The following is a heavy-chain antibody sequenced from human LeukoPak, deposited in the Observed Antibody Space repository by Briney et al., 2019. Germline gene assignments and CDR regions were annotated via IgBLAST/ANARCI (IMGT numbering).Heavy chain of an antibody. J-gene: IGHJ4*02. CDR2: INPNSGGP. Sequence: ASVKVSCKASGYTFTGYYMHWVRQAPGQGLEWMGRINPNSGGPNYGQKFQGTVTMTRDTSISTAYLELSNLRSDDTAAYYCVRGYSYGFYFDYWGQGSLVTVSS. CDR3: VRGYSYGFYFDY. CDR1: GYTFTGYY. V-gene: IGHV1-2*06. D-gene: IGHD5-18*01.